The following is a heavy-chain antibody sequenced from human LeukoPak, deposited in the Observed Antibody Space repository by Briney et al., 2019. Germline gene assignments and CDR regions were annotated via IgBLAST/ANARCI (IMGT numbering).Heavy chain of an antibody. J-gene: IGHJ4*02. Sequence: ASVKVSCKASGYTFTSYAMHWVRQAPGQRLEWMGWINAGNGNTKYSQKFQGRVTITRDTSASTAYMELSSLRSEDTAVYYCARGAEYCRGGSCYYFDYWGQGTLVTVSS. V-gene: IGHV1-3*01. CDR1: GYTFTSYA. CDR3: ARGAEYCRGGSCYYFDY. D-gene: IGHD2-15*01. CDR2: INAGNGNT.